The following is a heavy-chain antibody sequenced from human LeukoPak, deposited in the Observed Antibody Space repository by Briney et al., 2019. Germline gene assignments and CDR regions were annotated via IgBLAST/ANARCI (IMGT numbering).Heavy chain of an antibody. CDR1: GYTFANYF. D-gene: IGHD1-26*01. V-gene: IGHV1-46*01. Sequence: ASVKVSFKASGYTFANYFIHFVRQAPGQGLEWLGAIIPGGGTTAYSQKFQGRFTLTRDTSTNTVYMEVTSLTSEDTAFYYCAREGPPGSHSFYFDYWGQGTLVTVSP. J-gene: IGHJ4*02. CDR2: IIPGGGTT. CDR3: AREGPPGSHSFYFDY.